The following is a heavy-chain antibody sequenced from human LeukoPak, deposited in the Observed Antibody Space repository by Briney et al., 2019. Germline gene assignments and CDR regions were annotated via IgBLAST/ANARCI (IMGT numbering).Heavy chain of an antibody. CDR1: GGTFSSYA. J-gene: IGHJ6*03. D-gene: IGHD4-17*01. CDR2: IIPIFGTA. CDR3: ARMRGDYVQLYYYYYMDV. Sequence: GASVKVSCKASGGTFSSYAISWVRQAPGQGLEWMGGIIPIFGTANYAQKFQGRVTITADESTSTAYMELSSLRSEDTAVYYCARMRGDYVQLYYYYYMDVWGKGTTVTISS. V-gene: IGHV1-69*13.